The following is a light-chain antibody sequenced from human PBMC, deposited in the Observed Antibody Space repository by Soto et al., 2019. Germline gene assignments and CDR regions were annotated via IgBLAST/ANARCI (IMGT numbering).Light chain of an antibody. Sequence: EIVLTQSPGTPSLSPGERATLSCRASQSVGSSDLAWYQQKPGQSPRLLIYGASSRATGIPDRFSGSGSGTDFTLTISRLEPEDFAVYYCQQFGRSSWTFGRGTKVEIK. V-gene: IGKV3-20*01. J-gene: IGKJ1*01. CDR3: QQFGRSSWT. CDR2: GAS. CDR1: QSVGSSD.